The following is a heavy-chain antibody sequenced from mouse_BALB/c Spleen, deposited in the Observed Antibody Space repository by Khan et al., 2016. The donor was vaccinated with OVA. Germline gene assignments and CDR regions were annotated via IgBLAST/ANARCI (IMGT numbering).Heavy chain of an antibody. V-gene: IGHV7-3*02. J-gene: IGHJ1*01. CDR2: IRNKANGYTT. CDR3: ARETVVDIYWYVGV. Sequence: EVELVESGGGLVQPGGSLRLSCATSGFTFTDYYMSWVRQPPGKALEWLGFIRNKANGYTTEYSASVKGRFTISRDNSQSIVYLQMNTLRAEDSATYYWARETVVDIYWYVGVWGAGTTVTVSS. CDR1: GFTFTDYY. D-gene: IGHD1-1*01.